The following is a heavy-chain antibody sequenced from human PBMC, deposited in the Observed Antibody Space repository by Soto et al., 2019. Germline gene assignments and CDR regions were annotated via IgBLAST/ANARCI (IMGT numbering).Heavy chain of an antibody. Sequence: PGGPIRLPSTASWFTFGDSAMHRIGKDTGQGLVWAGRIRSKANRYATAYAASVKGRVTISRDDSKNTAYLQLHSLKTEDTAVYYCTRWPESVRWYKGRDYLDYWGQGSLVTVSS. CDR2: IRSKANRYAT. V-gene: IGHV3-73*01. J-gene: IGHJ4*02. CDR1: WFTFGDSA. CDR3: TRWPESVRWYKGRDYLDY. D-gene: IGHD6-13*01.